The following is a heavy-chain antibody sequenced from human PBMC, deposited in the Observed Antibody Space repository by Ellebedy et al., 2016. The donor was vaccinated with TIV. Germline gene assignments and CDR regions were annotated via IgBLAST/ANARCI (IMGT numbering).Heavy chain of an antibody. CDR3: ARDSWDFEDKLDY. V-gene: IGHV3-23*01. Sequence: GESLKISCAASGFTFNSYAMSWVRQAPGKGLEWVSGISGRGSRTYYADSVKGRFTISRDNSKNTLYLQMDSLRAEETAIYYCARDSWDFEDKLDYWGQGTLVTGSS. D-gene: IGHD3-9*01. CDR2: ISGRGSRT. J-gene: IGHJ4*02. CDR1: GFTFNSYA.